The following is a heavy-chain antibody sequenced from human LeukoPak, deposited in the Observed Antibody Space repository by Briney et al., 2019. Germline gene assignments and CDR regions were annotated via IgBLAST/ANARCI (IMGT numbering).Heavy chain of an antibody. V-gene: IGHV6-1*01. D-gene: IGHD3-10*01. CDR3: ARGFGYGFDI. CDR2: TYYRSKWFN. J-gene: IGHJ3*02. CDR1: GDSVSSNSAA. Sequence: SQILSLTCAISGDSVSSNSAAWNWIRQSPSRGLEWLGRTYYRSKWFNGYAVSVKSRITVNPDTSKNQFSLQLSPVTPEDTAVYFCARGFGYGFDIWGQGTMVTVSS.